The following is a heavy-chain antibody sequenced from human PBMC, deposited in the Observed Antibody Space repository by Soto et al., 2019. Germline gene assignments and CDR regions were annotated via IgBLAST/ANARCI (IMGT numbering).Heavy chain of an antibody. CDR3: ARESLRGDY. CDR2: ISSSSSYI. Sequence: EVQLVESGGGLVKPGGSLRLSCAASGFSFSSYSMNWVRQAPGKGLEWLSSISSSSSYIYYADSVKGRFTISRDNAKNSLYLLMNSLRAEDTAVYYCARESLRGDYWGQGTLVTVSS. V-gene: IGHV3-21*01. J-gene: IGHJ4*02. CDR1: GFSFSSYS.